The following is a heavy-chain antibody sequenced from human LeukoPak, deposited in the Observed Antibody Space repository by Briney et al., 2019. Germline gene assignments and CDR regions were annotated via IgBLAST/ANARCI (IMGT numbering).Heavy chain of an antibody. J-gene: IGHJ4*02. CDR1: GFTFSSYW. CDR3: AYSSGWYFDY. Sequence: GGSLRLSCVASGFTFSSYWMTWVRQAPGKGLEWVANIKQDGSEKYYVDSVKGRFAISRDNAKNSLFLQMNSLRAEDTPVYYCAYSSGWYFDYWGQGALVTVSS. V-gene: IGHV3-7*05. CDR2: IKQDGSEK. D-gene: IGHD6-13*01.